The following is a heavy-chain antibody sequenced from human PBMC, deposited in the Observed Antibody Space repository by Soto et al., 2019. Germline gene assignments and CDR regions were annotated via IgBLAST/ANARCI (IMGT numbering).Heavy chain of an antibody. CDR1: GFTFSRYA. Sequence: ESGGGVVQPGRSLRLSCAASGFTFSRYAMHWVRQAPGKGLEWVAVISYDGSNKYYADSVKGRFTISRDNSKNTLYLQMNSLRAEDTAVYYCARDLKTYYDFWSGYPDYYYGMDVWGQGTTVTVSS. J-gene: IGHJ6*02. V-gene: IGHV3-30-3*01. CDR2: ISYDGSNK. D-gene: IGHD3-3*01. CDR3: ARDLKTYYDFWSGYPDYYYGMDV.